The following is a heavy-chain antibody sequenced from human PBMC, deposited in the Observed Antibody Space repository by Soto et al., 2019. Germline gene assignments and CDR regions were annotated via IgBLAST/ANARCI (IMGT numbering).Heavy chain of an antibody. CDR2: IIPIFGTA. J-gene: IGHJ6*02. Sequence: QVQLVQSGAEVKKPGSSVKVSCKASGGTFSSYAISWVRQAPGQGLEWMGGIIPIFGTANYAQKFQGRVTITADESTSTAYVELRSLRSEDTAVYYCARCEEQLAYYYYYGMDVWGQGTTVTVSS. CDR3: ARCEEQLAYYYYYGMDV. D-gene: IGHD6-13*01. CDR1: GGTFSSYA. V-gene: IGHV1-69*01.